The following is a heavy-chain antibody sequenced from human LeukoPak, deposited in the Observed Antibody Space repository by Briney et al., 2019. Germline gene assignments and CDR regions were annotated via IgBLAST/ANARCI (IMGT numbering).Heavy chain of an antibody. CDR2: ISSSSSTI. CDR3: ARKDYCSSTSCYTAFFDY. V-gene: IGHV3-11*01. J-gene: IGHJ4*02. D-gene: IGHD2-2*02. CDR1: GFTFSDYY. Sequence: GGSLRLSCAASGFTFSDYYMSWIRQAPGRGLEWVSYISSSSSTIYYADSVKGRFAISRDNAKSSLYLQMNSLRAEDTAVYYCARKDYCSSTSCYTAFFDYWGQGTLVTVSS.